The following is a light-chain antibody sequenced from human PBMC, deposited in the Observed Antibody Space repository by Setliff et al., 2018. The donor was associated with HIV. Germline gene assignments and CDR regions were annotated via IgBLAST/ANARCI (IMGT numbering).Light chain of an antibody. CDR1: QSISNF. J-gene: IGKJ5*01. V-gene: IGKV1-39*01. CDR3: QQSYRTPPT. CDR2: TAS. Sequence: DIQMTQSPSSLSASVGDRVTITCRASQSISNFLNWYQQKPGKPPRLLIYTASNLKSGVPSRFSGSGSGTGFTLTISSLQPEDFATYFCQQSYRTPPTFVQGTRLEIK.